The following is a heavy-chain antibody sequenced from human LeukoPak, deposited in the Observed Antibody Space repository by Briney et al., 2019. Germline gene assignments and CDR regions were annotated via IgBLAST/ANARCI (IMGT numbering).Heavy chain of an antibody. Sequence: GGSLRLSCAASGFTFSSYAMHWVRQAPGKGLEWVAVISYDGSNKYYADSVKGRFTISRDNSKNTLYLQMNSLRAEDTAVYYCARDNYDSSGYLFDYWGQGTLVTVSS. D-gene: IGHD3-22*01. CDR2: ISYDGSNK. CDR1: GFTFSSYA. J-gene: IGHJ4*02. V-gene: IGHV3-30*04. CDR3: ARDNYDSSGYLFDY.